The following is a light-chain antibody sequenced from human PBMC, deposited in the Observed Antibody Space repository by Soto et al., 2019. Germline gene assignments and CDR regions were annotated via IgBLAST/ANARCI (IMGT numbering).Light chain of an antibody. CDR1: SSDVGRYNY. Sequence: QSALTQPPSASGSPGQSVTISCTGTSSDVGRYNYVSWYQQHPGKAPKLMISEVNKRASGVPDRFSGSKSGNTASLTVSGLQAEEEADYYCSSYAGTPFVFGTGTKVTVL. V-gene: IGLV2-8*01. CDR2: EVN. J-gene: IGLJ1*01. CDR3: SSYAGTPFV.